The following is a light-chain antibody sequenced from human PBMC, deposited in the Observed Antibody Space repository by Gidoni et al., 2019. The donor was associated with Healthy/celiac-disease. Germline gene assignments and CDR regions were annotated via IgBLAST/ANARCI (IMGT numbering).Light chain of an antibody. CDR3: SAYTSSSTPPVV. V-gene: IGLV2-14*03. CDR2: EVS. J-gene: IGLJ2*01. Sequence: QPALTQPASVSGSPGQSTTISCTGTSSDVGGYNYVSWYHQHPGKSPKLMIYEVSNRPSGVSNRFSGSNSGHTASLTISGLQAEDEAHYYFSAYTSSSTPPVVFGGGTKLTVL. CDR1: SSDVGGYNY.